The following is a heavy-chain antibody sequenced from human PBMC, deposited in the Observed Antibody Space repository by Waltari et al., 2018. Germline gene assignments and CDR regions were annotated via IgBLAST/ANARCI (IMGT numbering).Heavy chain of an antibody. Sequence: QVQLQESGPGLVKPSETLSLTCTLSGSFYYLSWIRQPPGKGLECLGYASYSGSTYYTPSLQSRVPILVGSSRNQFSLQLSSVTVADTAVYYCATLGARYSNAFDVWGQGTMVTVSS. CDR2: ASYSGST. J-gene: IGHJ3*01. D-gene: IGHD2-15*01. CDR3: ATLGARYSNAFDV. V-gene: IGHV4-59*08. CDR1: GSFYY.